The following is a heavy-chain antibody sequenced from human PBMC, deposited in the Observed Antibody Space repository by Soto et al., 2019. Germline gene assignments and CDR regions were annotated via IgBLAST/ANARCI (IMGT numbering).Heavy chain of an antibody. CDR3: ARTQQMVRGIDI. Sequence: PSETLSLTCTVSGGSISSYYWSWIRQPPGKGLEWIGYIYYSGSTNYNPSLKSQVTISVDTSKNQFSLKLSSVTAADTAVYYCARTQQMVRGIDIWGQGTMVTVSS. V-gene: IGHV4-59*08. D-gene: IGHD3-10*01. CDR1: GGSISSYY. CDR2: IYYSGST. J-gene: IGHJ3*02.